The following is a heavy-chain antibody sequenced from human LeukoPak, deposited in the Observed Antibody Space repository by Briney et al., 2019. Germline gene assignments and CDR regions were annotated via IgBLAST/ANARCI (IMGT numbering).Heavy chain of an antibody. J-gene: IGHJ4*02. V-gene: IGHV1-2*04. CDR1: GYTFTGYY. D-gene: IGHD3-22*01. Sequence: ASVKVSCKASGYTFTGYYMHWVRQATGQGLEWMGWINPNSGGTNFAQKFQGWVTLTRDTSISTAYMELSRLRSDDTAVYYCARGPYDSGAYLHYWGQGTLVTVSS. CDR3: ARGPYDSGAYLHY. CDR2: INPNSGGT.